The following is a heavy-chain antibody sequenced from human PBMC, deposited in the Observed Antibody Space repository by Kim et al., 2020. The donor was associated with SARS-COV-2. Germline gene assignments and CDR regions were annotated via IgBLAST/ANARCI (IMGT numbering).Heavy chain of an antibody. CDR2: IYSDSST. CDR1: GFTVSGSY. V-gene: IGHV3-53*01. Sequence: GGSLRLSCAASGFTVSGSYMSWVRQAPGKGLEWVSVIYSDSSTYYAHSVKGRFTISRDNSKNTLYLQMNSLRAEDTAVYYCARDRGDPAWVGGMDVWGQGTTVTVSS. D-gene: IGHD2-21*01. CDR3: ARDRGDPAWVGGMDV. J-gene: IGHJ6*02.